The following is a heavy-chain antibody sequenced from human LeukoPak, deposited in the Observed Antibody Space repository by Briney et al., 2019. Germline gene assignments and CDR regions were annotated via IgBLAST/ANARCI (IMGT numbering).Heavy chain of an antibody. D-gene: IGHD3-10*01. CDR2: ISSSSSYI. J-gene: IGHJ4*02. Sequence: GGSLRLSCAASGFTFSSYSMNWVRQAPGKGLEWVSSISSSSSYIYYADSVKGRFTISRGNAKNSLYPQMNSLRAEDTAVYYCAREDSYYYGSGSYPFDYWGQGTLVTVSS. CDR1: GFTFSSYS. CDR3: AREDSYYYGSGSYPFDY. V-gene: IGHV3-21*01.